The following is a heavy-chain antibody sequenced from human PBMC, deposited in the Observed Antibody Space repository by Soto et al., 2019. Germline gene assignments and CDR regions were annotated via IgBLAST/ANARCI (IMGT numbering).Heavy chain of an antibody. V-gene: IGHV3-30-3*01. D-gene: IGHD5-18*01. CDR1: GFTFSSYA. CDR2: ISYDGSNK. Sequence: QVQLVESGGGVVQPGRSLRLSCAASGFTFSSYAMHWVRQAPGKGLEWVAVISYDGSNKYYADSVKGRFTISRDNSKNTLYLQMNSLRAEDTAVYYCASLPINPAMVTLDYWGQGTLVTVSS. J-gene: IGHJ4*02. CDR3: ASLPINPAMVTLDY.